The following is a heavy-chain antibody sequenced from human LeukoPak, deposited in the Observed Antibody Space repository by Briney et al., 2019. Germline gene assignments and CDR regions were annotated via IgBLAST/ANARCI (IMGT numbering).Heavy chain of an antibody. Sequence: GGSLRLSCAASGFTFSSYEINWVRQAPGKGLEWVSYISSGSTIYDADSVKGRFTISRDNAKNSLYLQMNSLRAEDTAVYYCARESIAVARAPFDYWGQGTLVTVSS. J-gene: IGHJ4*02. CDR1: GFTFSSYE. CDR2: ISSGSTI. CDR3: ARESIAVARAPFDY. V-gene: IGHV3-48*03. D-gene: IGHD6-19*01.